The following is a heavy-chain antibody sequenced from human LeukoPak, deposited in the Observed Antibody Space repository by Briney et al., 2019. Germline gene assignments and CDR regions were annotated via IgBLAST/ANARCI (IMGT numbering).Heavy chain of an antibody. J-gene: IGHJ5*02. V-gene: IGHV4-59*08. Sequence: SETLSLTCTVSGGSISSYYWSWIRQPPGKGLEWIGYIYYSGSTNYNPSLKSRVTISADTSKNQFSLKLSSVTAADTAVYYGARQSGRINWFDPWGQGTLVTVSS. CDR1: GGSISSYY. D-gene: IGHD6-25*01. CDR3: ARQSGRINWFDP. CDR2: IYYSGST.